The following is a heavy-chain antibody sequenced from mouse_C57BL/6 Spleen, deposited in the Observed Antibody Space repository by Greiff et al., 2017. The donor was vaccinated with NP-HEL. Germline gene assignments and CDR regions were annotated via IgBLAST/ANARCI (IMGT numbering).Heavy chain of an antibody. CDR1: GYTFTSYW. J-gene: IGHJ4*01. Sequence: QVQLQQPGAELVMPGASVKLSCKASGYTFTSYWMHWVKQRPGQGLEWIGEIDPSDSYTNYNQKFKGKSTLTVDKSSSTAYMQLSSLTSEDSAVYYCASRSYHYAMDYWGKGTSVTVSS. CDR2: IDPSDSYT. D-gene: IGHD1-1*01. V-gene: IGHV1-69*01. CDR3: ASRSYHYAMDY.